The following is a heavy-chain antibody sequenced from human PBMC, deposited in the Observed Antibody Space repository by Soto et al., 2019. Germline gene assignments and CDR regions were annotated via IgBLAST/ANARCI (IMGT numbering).Heavy chain of an antibody. Sequence: SQTLSLTCAISGDSVSRNSAAGNWIMQSPSRGLEWLGRTYYRSKCYNDYSVSVKSRITINPDTSKNQISLQLNSVTPEDTAVYYCARENVQRNRAYYYYYGMDVWGQGTTVTVSS. CDR3: ARENVQRNRAYYYYYGMDV. D-gene: IGHD6-25*01. CDR1: GDSVSRNSAA. CDR2: TYYRSKCYN. J-gene: IGHJ6*02. V-gene: IGHV6-1*01.